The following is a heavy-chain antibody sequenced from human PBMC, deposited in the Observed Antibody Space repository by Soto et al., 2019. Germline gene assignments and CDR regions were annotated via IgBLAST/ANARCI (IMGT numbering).Heavy chain of an antibody. J-gene: IGHJ6*02. CDR2: IYHSGST. CDR3: ARLVAVAGGRNYYYGMDV. V-gene: IGHV4-4*02. CDR1: AGSISSSTR. Sequence: SETFPLPSAVSAGSISSSTRWCCVRQPPRKGLEWIGEIYHSGSTNYNPSLKSRVTISVDKSKNQFSLKLSSVTAADTAVYYCARLVAVAGGRNYYYGMDVWGQGTTVT. D-gene: IGHD6-19*01.